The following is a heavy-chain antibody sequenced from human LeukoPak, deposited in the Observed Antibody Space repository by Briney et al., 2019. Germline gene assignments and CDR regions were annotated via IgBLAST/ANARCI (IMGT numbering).Heavy chain of an antibody. J-gene: IGHJ4*02. CDR1: GYTFTGYY. D-gene: IGHD6-13*01. Sequence: ASVKVSCKASGYTFTGYYMHWVRQAPGQGLEWMGWINPNSGGTNYAQKIQGRVTMTRDTSISTAYMELSRLRSDDTAVYYCARDHPKPGYSSSHASFLYTGTGRNFDYWGQGTLVTVSS. CDR3: ARDHPKPGYSSSHASFLYTGTGRNFDY. V-gene: IGHV1-2*02. CDR2: INPNSGGT.